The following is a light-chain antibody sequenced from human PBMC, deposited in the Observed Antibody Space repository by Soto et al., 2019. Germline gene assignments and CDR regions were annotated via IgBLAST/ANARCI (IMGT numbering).Light chain of an antibody. V-gene: IGKV3-11*01. CDR3: QQYGSSGT. Sequence: EIVLTQSPATLSLSPGERATLCCRGSLSVSSYLAWYQQKPGQAPRLLIYDASKRPPGTPARFSGSGSGTDFTLTISRLEPEDFAVYYCQQYGSSGTFGQGTKVDIK. CDR2: DAS. J-gene: IGKJ1*01. CDR1: LSVSSY.